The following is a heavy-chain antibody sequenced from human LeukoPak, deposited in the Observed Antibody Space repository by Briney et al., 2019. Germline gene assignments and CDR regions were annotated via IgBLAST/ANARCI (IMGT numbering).Heavy chain of an antibody. D-gene: IGHD3-9*01. Sequence: SETLSLTCTVSGGSISSSSYYWGWIRQPPGKGLEWIGSIYYSGSTYYNPSLKSRVTISVDTSKNQFSLKLSSVTAADTAVYCCARHGVHYDILTGYSIWSYFDYWGQGTLVTVSS. CDR2: IYYSGST. V-gene: IGHV4-39*01. J-gene: IGHJ4*02. CDR1: GGSISSSSYY. CDR3: ARHGVHYDILTGYSIWSYFDY.